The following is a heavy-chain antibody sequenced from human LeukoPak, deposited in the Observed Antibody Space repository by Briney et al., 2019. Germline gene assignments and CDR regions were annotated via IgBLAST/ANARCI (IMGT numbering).Heavy chain of an antibody. CDR1: GYTFTCYY. CDR3: ARRYSSSHRWFDP. CDR2: ISYDGSNK. Sequence: SCKASGYTFTCYYMHWVRQAPGKGLEWVAVISYDGSNKYYGDSVKGRFTISRDNSKSTLYLQMNTLRAEDTAVYYCARRYSSSHRWFDPWGQGTLVTVSS. V-gene: IGHV3-30*04. J-gene: IGHJ5*02. D-gene: IGHD6-13*01.